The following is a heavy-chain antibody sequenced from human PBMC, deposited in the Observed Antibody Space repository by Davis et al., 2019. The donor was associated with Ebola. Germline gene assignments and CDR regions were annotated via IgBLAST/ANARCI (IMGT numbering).Heavy chain of an antibody. CDR1: ASSFNHPKVG. Sequence: SGPTLVKPTETLTLTCTVSASSFNHPKVGVSWVRQPPGKALEWLAHIFSNDEKSYSASLKSRLTISRDTSKSQVVLTMTNMDPVDTATYYCARISQYLYDFDDWGQGILVTVSS. J-gene: IGHJ4*02. D-gene: IGHD2-2*02. V-gene: IGHV2-26*01. CDR3: ARISQYLYDFDD. CDR2: IFSNDEK.